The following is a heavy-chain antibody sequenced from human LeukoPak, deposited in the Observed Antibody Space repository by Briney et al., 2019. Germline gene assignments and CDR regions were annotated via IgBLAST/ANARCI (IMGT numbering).Heavy chain of an antibody. J-gene: IGHJ6*03. CDR3: ARGASYGYYYYYYMDV. D-gene: IGHD5-18*01. CDR1: GFTFSSYA. Sequence: PGGSLRLSCAASGFTFSSYAMHWVRQAPGKGLEWVAVISYDGSNKYYADSVKGRFTISRDNSKNTLYLQMNSLRAEDTAVYYCARGASYGYYYYYYMDVWGKGTTVTVSS. V-gene: IGHV3-30*04. CDR2: ISYDGSNK.